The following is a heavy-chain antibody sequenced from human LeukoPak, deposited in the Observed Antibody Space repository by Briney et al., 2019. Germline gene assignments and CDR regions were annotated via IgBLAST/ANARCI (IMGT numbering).Heavy chain of an antibody. J-gene: IGHJ4*02. V-gene: IGHV4-59*01. D-gene: IGHD3-3*01. Sequence: SETLSLTCTVSSGPISSYYWSWLRQPPGKALECIGYIYYSGSHNYNPSLESRVTISVDTSKNQFSLKLSSVTAADTAVYYCPSDRGDYDFWSGYDYWGQGTLVTVSS. CDR3: PSDRGDYDFWSGYDY. CDR1: SGPISSYY. CDR2: IYYSGSH.